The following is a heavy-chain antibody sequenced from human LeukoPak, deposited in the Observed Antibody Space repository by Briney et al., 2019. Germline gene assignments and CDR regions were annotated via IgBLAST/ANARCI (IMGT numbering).Heavy chain of an antibody. CDR2: ISAYNGNT. D-gene: IGHD6-6*01. CDR1: GYTLTSYG. V-gene: IGHV1-18*01. J-gene: IGHJ6*02. CDR3: ARGYQGSSQTGSYSYYYYYGMDV. Sequence: ASVKVSCKASGYTLTSYGISWVRQAPGQRLEWMGWISAYNGNTNYAQKLQGRVTMTTDTSTSTAYMELRSLRSDDTAVYYCARGYQGSSQTGSYSYYYYYGMDVWGQGTTVTVSS.